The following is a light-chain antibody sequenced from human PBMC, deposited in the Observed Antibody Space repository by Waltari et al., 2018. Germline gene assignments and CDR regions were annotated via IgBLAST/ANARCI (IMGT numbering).Light chain of an antibody. V-gene: IGKV3-15*01. CDR3: QQYNNWPMYT. Sequence: EIVMTQSTATLSVSPGERATLSCRASQRVSSNLAWYQQKPGQAPRLLIYGASTRATGIPARFSGSGSGTEFTLTISSMQSEDFAVYYCQQYNNWPMYTFGQGTKLEIK. CDR2: GAS. CDR1: QRVSSN. J-gene: IGKJ2*01.